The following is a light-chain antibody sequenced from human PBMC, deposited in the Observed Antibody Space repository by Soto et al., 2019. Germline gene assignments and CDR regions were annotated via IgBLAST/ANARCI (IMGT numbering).Light chain of an antibody. Sequence: DMGLTQYPPALPSFXXDSVTLSCRASQYINTSLAWYQHRPGQAPRLLIYQTSIRAAGIPARFSASGSGTDFTLTISDVQPEDFALYYCHQRQSWPRTFGQGTKVDI. CDR1: QYINTS. V-gene: IGKV3-11*01. J-gene: IGKJ1*01. CDR3: HQRQSWPRT. CDR2: QTS.